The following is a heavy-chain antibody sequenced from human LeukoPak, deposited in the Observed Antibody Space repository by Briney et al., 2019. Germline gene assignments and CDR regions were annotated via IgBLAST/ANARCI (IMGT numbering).Heavy chain of an antibody. V-gene: IGHV4-59*08. CDR2: IYYSGST. CDR1: GGSISSYY. D-gene: IGHD2-2*01. J-gene: IGHJ4*02. CDR3: ARLVVPAAPFDY. Sequence: SETLSLTCTVSGGSISSYYWSWIRQPPGQGLEWIGYIYYSGSTNYNPSLKSRVTISVDTSKNQFSLKLSSVTAADTAVYYCARLVVPAAPFDYWGQGTLVTVSS.